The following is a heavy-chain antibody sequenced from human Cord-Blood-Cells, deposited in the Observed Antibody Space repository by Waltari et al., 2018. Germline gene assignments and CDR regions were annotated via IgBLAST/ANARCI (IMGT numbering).Heavy chain of an antibody. V-gene: IGHV4-39*01. Sequence: QVQLQQWGAGLLKPWATLSLTCTVSGGSFRSSSYYWGWIGQPPGKGLAWIGSIYYSGSTYYNPSLTIRVTISVDTSKNQFSLKLSYVTAADTAVYYCATRGGSFDYWGQGTLVTVSS. CDR2: IYYSGST. J-gene: IGHJ4*02. CDR3: ATRGGSFDY. D-gene: IGHD2-15*01. CDR1: GGSFRSSSYY.